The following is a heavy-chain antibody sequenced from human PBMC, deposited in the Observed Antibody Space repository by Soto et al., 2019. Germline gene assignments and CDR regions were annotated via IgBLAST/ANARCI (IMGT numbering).Heavy chain of an antibody. D-gene: IGHD1-26*01. V-gene: IGHV3-23*01. CDR1: GFTFRSFA. CDR2: ISDSGGDT. J-gene: IGHJ4*02. Sequence: EVQLLESGGGLVQPGGSLRLSCAASGFTFRSFAMSWVRQAPGKRLEWVSTISDSGGDTYYADSVKGRFTISRDNSKNTLFLQMNSLKAEDTAVYYCAKTEELGFFYFDYWGQGTLVTVSS. CDR3: AKTEELGFFYFDY.